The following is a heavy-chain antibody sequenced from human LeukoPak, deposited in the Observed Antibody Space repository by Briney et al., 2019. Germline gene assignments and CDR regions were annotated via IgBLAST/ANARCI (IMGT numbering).Heavy chain of an antibody. CDR1: GFTFSSYA. CDR2: ISYDGSNK. J-gene: IGHJ4*02. CDR3: ARDGLALDY. Sequence: GRSLRLSCAASGFTFSSYAMHWVRQAPGKGLEWVAVISYDGSNKYYADSVEGRFTISRDNSKNTLYLQMNSLRAEDTAVYYCARDGLALDYWGQGTLVTVSS. D-gene: IGHD6-19*01. V-gene: IGHV3-30*04.